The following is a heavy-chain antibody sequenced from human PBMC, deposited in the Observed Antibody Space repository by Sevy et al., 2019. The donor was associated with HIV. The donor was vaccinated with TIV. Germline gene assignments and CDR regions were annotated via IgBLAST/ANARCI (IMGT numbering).Heavy chain of an antibody. D-gene: IGHD4-17*01. V-gene: IGHV4-59*01. J-gene: IGHJ6*02. CDR2: IYYSRST. CDR1: GDSISGYY. Sequence: SETRSLTCTVSGDSISGYYWSWIRQPPGKGLEWIGYIYYSRSTNYNPSLESRVTISKDTSKNQFSLKLRSVTAADTAVYYCARTTPYYYYGVDVWGQGTTVTVSS. CDR3: ARTTPYYYYGVDV.